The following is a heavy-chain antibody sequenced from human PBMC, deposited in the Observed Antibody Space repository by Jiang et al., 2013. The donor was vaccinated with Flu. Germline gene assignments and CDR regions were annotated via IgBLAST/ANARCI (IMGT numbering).Heavy chain of an antibody. CDR3: ATDGLICSGGSCYSGGYYYGMDV. CDR2: FDPEDGET. Sequence: SGAEVKKPGASVKVSCKVSGYTLTELSMHWVRQAPGKGLEWMGGFDPEDGETIYAQKFQGRVTMTEDTSTDTAYMELSSLRSEDTAVYYCATDGLICSGGSCYSGGYYYGMDVWGQGTTVTVSS. V-gene: IGHV1-24*01. CDR1: GYTLTELS. D-gene: IGHD2-15*01. J-gene: IGHJ6*02.